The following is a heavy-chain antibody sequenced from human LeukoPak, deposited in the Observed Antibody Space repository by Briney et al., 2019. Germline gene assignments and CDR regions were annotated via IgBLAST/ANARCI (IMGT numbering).Heavy chain of an antibody. J-gene: IGHJ5*02. CDR3: ARLHCSGGSCYRDWFDP. D-gene: IGHD2-15*01. CDR2: IYYSGST. V-gene: IGHV4-59*08. CDR1: GGSISSYY. Sequence: SETLSLTCTVSGGSISSYYWSWIRQPPGKGLEWIGYIYYSGSTNYNPSLKSRVTISVDTSKNQFSLKLSSVTAADTAVYYCARLHCSGGSCYRDWFDPWGQGTLVTVSS.